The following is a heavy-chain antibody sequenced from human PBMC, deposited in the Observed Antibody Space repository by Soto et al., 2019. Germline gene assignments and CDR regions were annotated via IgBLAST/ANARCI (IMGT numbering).Heavy chain of an antibody. Sequence: QVQLQESGPGLVKPSETLSLTCTVSGGSISSYYWSWIRQPPGKGLEWIGYIYYSGSTNYNPSLKSRVTISVDTSKNQFSLKLSSVIAADTAVYYCARGIAAAAPADYWGQGTLVTVSS. CDR3: ARGIAAAAPADY. D-gene: IGHD6-13*01. CDR2: IYYSGST. V-gene: IGHV4-59*01. J-gene: IGHJ4*02. CDR1: GGSISSYY.